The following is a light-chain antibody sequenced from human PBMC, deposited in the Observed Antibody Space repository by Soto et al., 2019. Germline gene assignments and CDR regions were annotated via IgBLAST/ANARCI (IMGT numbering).Light chain of an antibody. J-gene: IGKJ4*01. CDR1: QSFTRNY. CDR2: GAS. Sequence: EVVLTQSPGTLSLSPGERATLSCRASQSFTRNYLAWYQQKPGQPPRLLIYGASSRATGIPDRFSGSGSGTDFTLTISRLEPEDFAVYYCQQYGSSPPVTFGGGTKVEIK. CDR3: QQYGSSPPVT. V-gene: IGKV3-20*01.